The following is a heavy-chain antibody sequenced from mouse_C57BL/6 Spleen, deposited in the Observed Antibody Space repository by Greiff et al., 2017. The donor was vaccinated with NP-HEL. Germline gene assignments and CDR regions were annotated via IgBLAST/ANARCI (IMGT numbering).Heavy chain of an antibody. CDR2: TNPTNGRT. CDR1: GYTFTSYW. Sequence: QVQLQQPGAELVKAGASVKMSCKASGYTFTSYWMHWVKQRLGQGLEWFAETNPTNGRTYYNEKFKSKATLTVDKSSSTAYMLLSGPTYEDSAVYYCARIKKIVATYFDYCGQCTTLTVSS. V-gene: IGHV1S81*02. D-gene: IGHD1-1*01. J-gene: IGHJ2*01. CDR3: ARIKKIVATYFDY.